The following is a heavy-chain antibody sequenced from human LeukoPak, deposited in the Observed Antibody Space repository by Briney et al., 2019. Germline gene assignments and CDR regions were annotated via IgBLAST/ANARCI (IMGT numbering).Heavy chain of an antibody. CDR3: ARRGGYCGTSSCYGGAFHI. Sequence: PGGSQRLSCAASEFSVGSNYMTWVRQAPGKGLEWVSLIYSGGSTYYADSVKGRFTISRDNSKNTLYLQMNSLRAEDTAVYYCARRGGYCGTSSCYGGAFHIWGQGTMVTVSS. D-gene: IGHD2-2*01. V-gene: IGHV3-66*04. J-gene: IGHJ3*02. CDR1: EFSVGSNY. CDR2: IYSGGST.